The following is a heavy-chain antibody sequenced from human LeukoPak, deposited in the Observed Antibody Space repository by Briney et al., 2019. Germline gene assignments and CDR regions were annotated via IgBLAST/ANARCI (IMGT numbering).Heavy chain of an antibody. Sequence: ASVMVSCKASGYTFSNFGINWVRQAPGQGLEWMGWISGNNDNPNYGQKFQGRFTVTTDSSTNTAYMELTNLRFDDTAVYYCARDGTSTDDYWGQGTLVTVPS. CDR2: ISGNNDNP. V-gene: IGHV1-18*01. J-gene: IGHJ4*02. D-gene: IGHD2-2*01. CDR3: ARDGTSTDDY. CDR1: GYTFSNFG.